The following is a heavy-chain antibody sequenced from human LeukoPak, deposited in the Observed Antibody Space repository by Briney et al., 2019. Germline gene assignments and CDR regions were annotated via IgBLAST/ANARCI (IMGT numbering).Heavy chain of an antibody. CDR3: ARSNYYDSRSWGFDI. CDR1: AFTFSSYG. J-gene: IGHJ3*02. V-gene: IGHV3-30*03. CDR2: ISYDGSNK. Sequence: PGGSLRLSCEASAFTFSSYGMHWVRQAPGKGLEWVAVISYDGSNKYYADSVKGRFTISRDNSKNTLFLQMNSLRAEDTAVYYCARSNYYDSRSWGFDIWGQGTMVTVSS. D-gene: IGHD3-22*01.